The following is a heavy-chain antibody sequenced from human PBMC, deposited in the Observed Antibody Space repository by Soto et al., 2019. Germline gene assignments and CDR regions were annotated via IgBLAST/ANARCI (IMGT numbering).Heavy chain of an antibody. CDR2: ISYDGSNK. J-gene: IGHJ4*02. V-gene: IGHV3-30*18. CDR3: AKDRAYYSSGCEY. Sequence: QVQLVESGGGVVQPGRSLRLSCAASGFTFSSYGMHWVRQAPGKGLEWVAVISYDGSNKYYADSVKGRFTISRDNSKNTLYLQMNSLRAEDTAVYYCAKDRAYYSSGCEYWGQGTLVTVSS. CDR1: GFTFSSYG. D-gene: IGHD6-19*01.